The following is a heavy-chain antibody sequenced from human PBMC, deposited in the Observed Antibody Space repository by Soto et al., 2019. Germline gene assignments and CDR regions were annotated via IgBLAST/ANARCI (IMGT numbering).Heavy chain of an antibody. D-gene: IGHD2-2*01. V-gene: IGHV3-9*01. Sequence: EVQLVESGGGLVQPGRSLRLSCAASGFTFDDYAMHWVRQAPGKGLEWVSGITWNSGRIGSEDSVKGRFTISRDNAKNSMYLQMNSLRPEDTAFYYCAKDYCSTTSCYYDYWGQGTLVTVSS. CDR3: AKDYCSTTSCYYDY. CDR1: GFTFDDYA. CDR2: ITWNSGRI. J-gene: IGHJ4*02.